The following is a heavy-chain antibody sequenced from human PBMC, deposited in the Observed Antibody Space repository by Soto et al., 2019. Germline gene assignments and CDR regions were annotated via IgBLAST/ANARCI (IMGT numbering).Heavy chain of an antibody. Sequence: QVQLVESGGGLVKPGGSLKLTCTASGFTFSDYSLSWIRQAPGKGLEWISYITNTNKYSGHADSVKGRFTISRDNAKNSVFLQMNSLSGDDTAIYYGAREPGTATFDSWGQGTLVTVSS. J-gene: IGHJ4*01. V-gene: IGHV3-11*05. CDR3: AREPGTATFDS. CDR1: GFTFSDYS. D-gene: IGHD1-1*01. CDR2: ITNTNKYS.